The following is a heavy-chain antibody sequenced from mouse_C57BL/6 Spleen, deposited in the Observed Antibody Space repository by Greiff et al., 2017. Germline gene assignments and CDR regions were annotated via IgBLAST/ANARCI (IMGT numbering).Heavy chain of an antibody. J-gene: IGHJ1*03. D-gene: IGHD6-1*01. CDR1: GFTFTDYY. CDR2: IRNKANGYTT. V-gene: IGHV7-3*01. Sequence: EVKLMESGGGLVQPGGSLSLSCAASGFTFTDYYMSWVRQPPGKALEWLGFIRNKANGYTTEYSASVKGRFTISRDNSQSILYLQMNALRAEDSATYYGARYRGGGGLDWYFDVWGTGTTVTVSS. CDR3: ARYRGGGGLDWYFDV.